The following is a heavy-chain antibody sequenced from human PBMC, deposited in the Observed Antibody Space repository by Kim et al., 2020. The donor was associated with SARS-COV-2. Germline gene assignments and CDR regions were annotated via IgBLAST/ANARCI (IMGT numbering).Heavy chain of an antibody. CDR2: KT. J-gene: IGHJ4*02. V-gene: IGHV3-30-3*01. D-gene: IGHD3-3*01. Sequence: KTYYADSVKGRFTTSRDNSKHTLYLQMNSLRAEDTAVYYCARWSGNAIDYWGQGTLVTVSS. CDR3: ARWSGNAIDY.